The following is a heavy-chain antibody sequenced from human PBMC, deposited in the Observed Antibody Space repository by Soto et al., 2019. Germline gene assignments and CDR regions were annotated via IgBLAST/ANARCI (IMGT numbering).Heavy chain of an antibody. CDR2: ISSNGGST. J-gene: IGHJ6*03. CDR1: GFTFSSYA. CDR3: ARDGANFGVGPTDIGYYYLKDF. Sequence: PGGSLRLSCAASGFTFSSYAMHWVLQAPWKGLEYVSAISSNGGSTYYANSVKGRFTISRDNSKNTLYLQMGSLRAEDMAVYYCARDGANFGVGPTDIGYYYLKDFWGKGTPVPVSS. D-gene: IGHD3-3*01. V-gene: IGHV3-64*01.